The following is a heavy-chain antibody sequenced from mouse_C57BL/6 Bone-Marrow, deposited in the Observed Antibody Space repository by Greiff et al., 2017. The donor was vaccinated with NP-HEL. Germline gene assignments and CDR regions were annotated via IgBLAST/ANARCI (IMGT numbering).Heavy chain of an antibody. J-gene: IGHJ4*01. V-gene: IGHV1-64*01. CDR2: IHPNSGST. CDR3: ASEGLTTVYAMDY. Sequence: QVQLQQPGAELVKPGASVKLSCKASGYTFTSYWMHWVKQRPGQGLEWIGMIHPNSGSTNYNEKFKSKATLTVDKSSSTAYMQLSSLTSEDSAVYYCASEGLTTVYAMDYWGQGTSVTVSS. D-gene: IGHD1-1*01. CDR1: GYTFTSYW.